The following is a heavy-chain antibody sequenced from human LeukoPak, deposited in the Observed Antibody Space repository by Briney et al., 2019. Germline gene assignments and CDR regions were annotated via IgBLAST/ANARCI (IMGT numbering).Heavy chain of an antibody. CDR2: IYNSGRT. V-gene: IGHV4-4*07. CDR3: ARMRTGTGELDY. CDR1: GGSISSYY. Sequence: SETLSLTCTVSGGSISSYYWSWIRQPAGKGLEWIGRIYNSGRTNYNPSLKSRVTMSVDTSKNQFSLKLSSVIAADTAVYYCARMRTGTGELDYWGQGTLVTVSS. J-gene: IGHJ4*02. D-gene: IGHD1-7*01.